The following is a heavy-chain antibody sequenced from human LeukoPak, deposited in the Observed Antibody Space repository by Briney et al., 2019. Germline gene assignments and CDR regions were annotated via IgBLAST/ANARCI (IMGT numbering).Heavy chain of an antibody. CDR3: AKGSKTTVTTRPYVDY. CDR2: ISGSGGST. V-gene: IGHV3-23*01. J-gene: IGHJ4*02. D-gene: IGHD4-17*01. CDR1: GFTFSSYA. Sequence: GGSLRLSCAASGFTFSSYAMSWVRQAPGKGLEWVSAISGSGGSTYSADSVKGRFTISRDKSKNTLYLQMNSLRAEDTAVYYCAKGSKTTVTTRPYVDYWGQGTLVTVSS.